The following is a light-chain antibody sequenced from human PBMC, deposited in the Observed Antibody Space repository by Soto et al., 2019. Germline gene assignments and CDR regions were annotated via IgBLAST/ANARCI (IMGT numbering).Light chain of an antibody. Sequence: DIQMTQSPSTLSASVGDRVTITCRASQSISSWLAWYQQKPGKAPNLLIYDASNLESGVPSRFSGSGSGTESTLTISSLQPDDFAAYYCQQYNSHPLTFGGGTKVEIK. CDR2: DAS. CDR3: QQYNSHPLT. CDR1: QSISSW. V-gene: IGKV1-5*01. J-gene: IGKJ4*01.